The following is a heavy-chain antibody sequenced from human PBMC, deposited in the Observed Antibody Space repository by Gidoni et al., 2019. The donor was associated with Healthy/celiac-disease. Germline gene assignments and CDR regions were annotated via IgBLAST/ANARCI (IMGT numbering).Heavy chain of an antibody. CDR2: IYYSGST. J-gene: IGHJ3*02. Sequence: QVQLQESGPGLVKPSQTLSLPCTVPGGSLRSGGYSWSWIRQHPGKGLEWIGYIYYSGSTYYNPSLKSRVTISVDTSKNQFSLKLSSVTAADTAVYYCARDAPQYYDSSGYRQGDAFDIWGQGTMVTVSS. D-gene: IGHD3-22*01. CDR3: ARDAPQYYDSSGYRQGDAFDI. CDR1: GGSLRSGGYS. V-gene: IGHV4-31*03.